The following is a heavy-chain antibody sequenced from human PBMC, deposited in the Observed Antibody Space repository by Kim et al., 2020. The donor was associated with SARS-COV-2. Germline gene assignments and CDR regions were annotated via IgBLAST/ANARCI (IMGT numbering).Heavy chain of an antibody. CDR1: GFTFSSYG. J-gene: IGHJ4*01. V-gene: IGHV3-33*05. CDR2: ISYDGSNK. CDR3: AREFGVERLGELSPELD. D-gene: IGHD3-16*02. Sequence: GGSLRLSCAAAGFTFSSYGMHWVRQAPGKGLEWVAVISYDGSNKYYADSVKGRFTISRDNSKNTLYLQMNSLRAEDTAVYYCAREFGVERLGELSPELD.